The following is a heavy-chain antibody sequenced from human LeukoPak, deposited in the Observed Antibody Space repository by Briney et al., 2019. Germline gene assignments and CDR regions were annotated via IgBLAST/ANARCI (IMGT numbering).Heavy chain of an antibody. J-gene: IGHJ4*02. D-gene: IGHD3-9*01. Sequence: GGSLRLSCAASGFTFSSYWMSWVRQAPGKGLEWVANIKQDGSEKYYVDSVKGRFTISRDNAKNSLYLQMNSLRAEDTAVYYCARDRDYDILTGYYKAPEGLGYWGQGTLVTVSS. CDR3: ARDRDYDILTGYYKAPEGLGY. CDR2: IKQDGSEK. V-gene: IGHV3-7*01. CDR1: GFTFSSYW.